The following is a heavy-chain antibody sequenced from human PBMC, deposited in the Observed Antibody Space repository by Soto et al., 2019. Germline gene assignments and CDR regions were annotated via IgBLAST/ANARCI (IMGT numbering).Heavy chain of an antibody. V-gene: IGHV4-4*07. CDR2: IYTSGTT. CDR1: GGSIRSYY. CDR3: AREGASGFGMDV. D-gene: IGHD1-26*01. Sequence: SETLSLTCTVSGGSIRSYYWSWIRQPAGKPLEWIGRIYTSGTTNYNPSLKSRVTMLLDTSKNQFSLKLTSVTAADTAIYYCAREGASGFGMDVWGQGTTVTVSS. J-gene: IGHJ6*02.